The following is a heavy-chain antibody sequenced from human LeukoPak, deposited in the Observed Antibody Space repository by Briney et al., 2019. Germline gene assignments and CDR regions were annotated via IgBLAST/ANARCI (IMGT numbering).Heavy chain of an antibody. CDR1: GGTTDDYG. D-gene: IGHD1-14*01. V-gene: IGHV3-7*01. Sequence: PGGSLRLSCAASGGTTDDYGMSWVRQAPGKGLEWVANINQGGSDKYYVDSVKGRFTISRDNANNLLYLQMNSLRGEDTAVYYCTRDRSRAEDDWGQGTLVTVSS. CDR3: TRDRSRAEDD. J-gene: IGHJ4*02. CDR2: INQGGSDK.